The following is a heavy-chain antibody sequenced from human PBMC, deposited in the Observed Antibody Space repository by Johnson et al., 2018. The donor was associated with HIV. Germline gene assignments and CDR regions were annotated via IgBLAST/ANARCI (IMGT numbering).Heavy chain of an antibody. D-gene: IGHD3-22*01. CDR1: GFNFSRHW. V-gene: IGHV3-74*01. CDR3: ARVGRYYESTRGLGAFDI. J-gene: IGHJ3*02. Sequence: VQLVESGGALVQPGGSLRLSCAAAGFNFSRHWMHWVRQVPGKGLVWVSRINSDGSIISYADSVKGRFSISRDNAKNTLSLQMNRLRPEDTAVYYCARVGRYYESTRGLGAFDIWGQGTMVTVSA. CDR2: INSDGSII.